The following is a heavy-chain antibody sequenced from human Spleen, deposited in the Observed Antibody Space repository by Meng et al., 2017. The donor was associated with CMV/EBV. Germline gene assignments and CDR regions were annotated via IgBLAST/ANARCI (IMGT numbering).Heavy chain of an antibody. CDR2: ISGDNGNT. J-gene: IGHJ3*02. CDR3: ARGGVTVTSYDAFDI. Sequence: ASVKVSCKASGYTFTSYGINWVRQAPGQGLEWMGWISGDNGNTNYAQTLQARVTMTTDTSTNTAYMELRSLRSDDTAVYYCARGGVTVTSYDAFDIWGQGTMVTVSS. V-gene: IGHV1-18*01. CDR1: GYTFTSYG. D-gene: IGHD2-2*01.